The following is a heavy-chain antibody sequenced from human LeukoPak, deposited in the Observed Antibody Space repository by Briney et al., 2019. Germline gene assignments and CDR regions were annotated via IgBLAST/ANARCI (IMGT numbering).Heavy chain of an antibody. D-gene: IGHD4-23*01. V-gene: IGHV3-66*04. J-gene: IGHJ4*02. CDR2: VSRGGDT. CDR1: GFTISHNY. CDR3: ARRDKTNRRWSDFDY. Sequence: GGSLRLSCVVSGFTISHNYMTWVRQAPGKGQGLGCVVSRGGDTYYADSVNDRFIISRDDYENTMYLQMSSLRAEDTAVYYCARRDKTNRRWSDFDYWGQGTLVTVSS.